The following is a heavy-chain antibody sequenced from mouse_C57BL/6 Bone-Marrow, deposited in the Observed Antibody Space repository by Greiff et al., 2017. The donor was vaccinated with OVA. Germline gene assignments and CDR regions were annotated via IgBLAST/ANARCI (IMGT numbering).Heavy chain of an antibody. D-gene: IGHD2-5*01. CDR1: GYTFTSYW. V-gene: IGHV1-52*01. CDR3: SRGRYSNSHWCAY. CDR2: IDPSDSET. J-gene: IGHJ3*01. Sequence: QVQLQQPGAELVRPGSSVKLSCKASGYTFTSYWMHWVKQRPIQGLEWIGNIDPSDSETHYNQKFKDKATLTVDKSSSTAYMQLSSLTSEDSAVDDCSRGRYSNSHWCAYWGQGTLVTVSA.